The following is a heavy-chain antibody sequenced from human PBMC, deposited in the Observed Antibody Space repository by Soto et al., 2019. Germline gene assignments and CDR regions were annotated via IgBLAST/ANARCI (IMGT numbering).Heavy chain of an antibody. CDR1: GGSISSGGYY. V-gene: IGHV4-31*03. Sequence: PSETLSLTCTVPGGSISSGGYYWSWIRQHPGKGLEWIGYIYYSGSTYYNPSLKSRVTISVDTSKNQFSLKLSSVTAADTAVYYCARADFWSGYYAPRAKQNPDNWLDPWGQGTLVTVSS. CDR3: ARADFWSGYYAPRAKQNPDNWLDP. D-gene: IGHD3-3*01. J-gene: IGHJ5*02. CDR2: IYYSGST.